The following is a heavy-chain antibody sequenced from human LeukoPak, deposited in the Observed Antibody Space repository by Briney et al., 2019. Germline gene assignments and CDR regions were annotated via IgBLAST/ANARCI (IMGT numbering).Heavy chain of an antibody. CDR1: GYSFTSYW. V-gene: IGHV5-51*01. CDR2: IYPGDSDT. CDR3: ARHREIAAAGHFDY. D-gene: IGHD6-13*01. J-gene: IGHJ4*02. Sequence: GESLKIPFKGSGYSFTSYWIGWVRQIPGKGLEWVGIIYPGDSDTRYSPSFQGQVTISADKSISTAYLQWSNLKAWDTAMYYCARHREIAAAGHFDYWGQGTLVTVSS.